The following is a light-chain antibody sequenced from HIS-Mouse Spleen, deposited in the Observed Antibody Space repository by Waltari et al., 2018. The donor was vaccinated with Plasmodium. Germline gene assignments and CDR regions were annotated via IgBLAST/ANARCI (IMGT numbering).Light chain of an antibody. J-gene: IGLJ3*02. V-gene: IGLV3-10*01. CDR3: YSTDSSGNHRV. CDR2: EDS. Sequence: SYELTQPPSVSVSPGQTARITCPGAALPKKYASWYQQKSGQAPVLFIYEDSKRPSGIPERFSGSSSGTMATLTISGAQVEDEADYYCYSTDSSGNHRVFGGGTKLTVL. CDR1: ALPKKY.